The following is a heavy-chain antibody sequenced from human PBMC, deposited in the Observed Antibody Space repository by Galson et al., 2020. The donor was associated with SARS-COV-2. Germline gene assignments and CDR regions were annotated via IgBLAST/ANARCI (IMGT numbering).Heavy chain of an antibody. D-gene: IGHD3-9*01. CDR3: AKDGGTYYDILTGYYMSYYMDV. CDR2: ISGSGGST. Sequence: SCAASGFTFSSYAMSWVRQAPGKGLEWVSAISGSGGSTYYADSVKGRFTISRDNSKNTLYLQMNSLRAEDTAVYYCAKDGGTYYDILTGYYMSYYMDVWGKGTTVTVSS. J-gene: IGHJ6*03. V-gene: IGHV3-23*01. CDR1: GFTFSSYA.